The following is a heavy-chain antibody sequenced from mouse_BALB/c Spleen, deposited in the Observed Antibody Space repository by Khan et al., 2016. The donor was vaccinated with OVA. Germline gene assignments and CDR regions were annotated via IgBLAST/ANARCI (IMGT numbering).Heavy chain of an antibody. CDR3: STLYGDPFAY. CDR1: GFNIKDTY. CDR2: IDPPNDDS. J-gene: IGHJ3*01. D-gene: IGHD2-13*01. Sequence: VQLQQSGAELVKPGASVKLSCSASGFNIKDTYIHWMKQRPEQGLEWIGRIDPPNDDSKYGPKFPAQATLTADSSSNTAYLLLSSLTSEDTAVYYWSTLYGDPFAYWGQGTLVSVSA. V-gene: IGHV14-3*02.